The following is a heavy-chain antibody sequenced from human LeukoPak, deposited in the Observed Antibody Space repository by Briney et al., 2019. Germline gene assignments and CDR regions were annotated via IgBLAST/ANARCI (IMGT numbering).Heavy chain of an antibody. D-gene: IGHD5-24*01. J-gene: IGHJ4*02. CDR3: ARGSPGMATAYFDY. CDR1: YGSIRTYY. V-gene: IGHV4-59*01. Sequence: SETLSLTCTVSYGSIRTYYWTWIRQPPGKGLEWIGYIYYSGSTNYNPSLKSRVTISVDTSRNQSSLKLISVTAADTAVYYCARGSPGMATAYFDYWGQGILVTVSS. CDR2: IYYSGST.